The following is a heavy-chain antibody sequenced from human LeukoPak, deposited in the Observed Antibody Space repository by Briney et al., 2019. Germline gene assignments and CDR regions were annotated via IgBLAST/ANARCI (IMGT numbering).Heavy chain of an antibody. CDR3: ARLLGYRYYDFWSGYSDG. J-gene: IGHJ4*02. Sequence: SETLSLTCTVSGGSVSSGSYYWSWIRQPPGKGLEWIGYIYYSGSTNYNPSLKSRVTISVDTSKNQFSLKLSSVTAADTAVYYCARLLGYRYYDFWSGYSDGWGQGTLVTVSS. D-gene: IGHD3-3*01. V-gene: IGHV4-61*01. CDR2: IYYSGST. CDR1: GGSVSSGSYY.